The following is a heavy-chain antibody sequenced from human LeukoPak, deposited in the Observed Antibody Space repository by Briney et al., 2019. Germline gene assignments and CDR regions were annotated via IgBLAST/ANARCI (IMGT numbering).Heavy chain of an antibody. Sequence: GASVKVSCKASGYTFTSYGISWVRQAPGQGLEWMGWINTNTGNPTYAQGFTGRFVFSLDTSVSTAYLQISSLKAEDTAVYYCARDQGYYYDSSGYYYETDYWGQGTLVTVSS. CDR1: GYTFTSYG. CDR2: INTNTGNP. CDR3: ARDQGYYYDSSGYYYETDY. J-gene: IGHJ4*02. V-gene: IGHV7-4-1*02. D-gene: IGHD3-22*01.